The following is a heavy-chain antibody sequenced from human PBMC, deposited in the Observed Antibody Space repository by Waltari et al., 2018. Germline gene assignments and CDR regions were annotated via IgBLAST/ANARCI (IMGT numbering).Heavy chain of an antibody. Sequence: EVQLVESGGGLVQHGGSLSLSCAASGFTFSRSTMNWLRQAQGKGLGGVSDMSSSSSTRDYADAVKGRFTIARDKAKSSLYRQMNSLRAEDTAVYYCASNSAAGGYFDYWGQGTLVTVSS. D-gene: IGHD6-13*01. CDR1: GFTFSRST. V-gene: IGHV3-48*01. J-gene: IGHJ4*02. CDR2: MSSSSSTR. CDR3: ASNSAAGGYFDY.